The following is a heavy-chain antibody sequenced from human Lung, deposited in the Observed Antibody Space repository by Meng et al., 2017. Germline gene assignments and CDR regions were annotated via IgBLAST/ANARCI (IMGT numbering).Heavy chain of an antibody. J-gene: IGHJ4*02. CDR3: ARDPTTMAHDFDY. CDR1: GASFVDYY. Sequence: WVAGLVQPSETRSLTCVVSGASFVDYYWSWILQPPGKGLELIGKINLSGSTNYNPSLSSRATISVDTSQNNFSLKLSSVTAADSAVYYCARDPTTMAHDFDYWGQGTLVTVSS. D-gene: IGHD4-11*01. V-gene: IGHV4-34*01. CDR2: INLSGST.